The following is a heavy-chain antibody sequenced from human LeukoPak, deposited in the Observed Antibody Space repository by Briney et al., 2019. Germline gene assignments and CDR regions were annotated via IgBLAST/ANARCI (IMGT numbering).Heavy chain of an antibody. D-gene: IGHD6-13*01. J-gene: IGHJ4*02. Sequence: SETLSLTCTVSGGSISSYYWSWIRQPAGKGLEWIGRIYTSGSTNYNPSLKSRVTMSVDTSKNQFSLKLSSVTAADTAVYYCAREKVIAPAGRDYFDYWGQGTLVTVSS. CDR3: AREKVIAPAGRDYFDY. CDR1: GGSISSYY. V-gene: IGHV4-4*07. CDR2: IYTSGST.